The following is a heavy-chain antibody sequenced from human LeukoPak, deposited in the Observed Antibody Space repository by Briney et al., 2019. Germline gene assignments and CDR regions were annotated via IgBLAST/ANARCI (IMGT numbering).Heavy chain of an antibody. J-gene: IGHJ4*02. D-gene: IGHD3-22*01. CDR2: IYYSGST. V-gene: IGHV4-30-4*01. Sequence: PSETLSLTCTVSGGSLSSGDYYWSWIRQPPGKGLEWIGYIYYSGSTYYNPSLKSRVTISVDTSKNQFSLKLSSVTAADTAVYYCASDYYDSSANGYWGQGTLVTVSS. CDR3: ASDYYDSSANGY. CDR1: GGSLSSGDYY.